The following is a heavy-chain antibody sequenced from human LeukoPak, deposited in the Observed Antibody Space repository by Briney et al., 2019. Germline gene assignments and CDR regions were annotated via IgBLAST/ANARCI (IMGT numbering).Heavy chain of an antibody. Sequence: TGGSLRLSCAASGFTFSSYSMNWVRQAPGKGLEWVSSISGSSGYIYYADSVKGRFTISRDNAENSLFLQMNSLRAEDTAVYYCARTERPVRYETILSHMDVRGKGTTVTVSS. D-gene: IGHD2-15*01. CDR2: ISGSSGYI. CDR3: ARTERPVRYETILSHMDV. J-gene: IGHJ6*03. CDR1: GFTFSSYS. V-gene: IGHV3-21*01.